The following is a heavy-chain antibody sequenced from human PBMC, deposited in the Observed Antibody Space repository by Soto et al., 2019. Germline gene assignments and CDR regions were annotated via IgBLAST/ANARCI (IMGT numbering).Heavy chain of an antibody. CDR2: TYYRSKWYN. Sequence: SQTLSLTCAISGDSVSSNSAAWTWLRQSPSRGLEWLGRTYYRSKWYNDYAVSVKSRITINPDTSKNQFSLQLNSVTPEDTAVYYCAREALTVIPVDYYYYGMDVWGQGTTVTVSS. CDR1: GDSVSSNSAA. J-gene: IGHJ6*02. CDR3: AREALTVIPVDYYYYGMDV. V-gene: IGHV6-1*01. D-gene: IGHD3-16*02.